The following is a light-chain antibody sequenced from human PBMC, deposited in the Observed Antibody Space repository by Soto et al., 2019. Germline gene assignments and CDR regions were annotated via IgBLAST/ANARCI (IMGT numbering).Light chain of an antibody. Sequence: DIQMTQSPSTRSASVGDRVTITCRASQSISSWLAWYQQKPGKAPNLLIYKASSLESGVPSRFSGSGSGTEFTLTISSLQPDDFANYYCQQCATYPYTFGQGTKLEIK. V-gene: IGKV1-5*03. CDR2: KAS. CDR1: QSISSW. CDR3: QQCATYPYT. J-gene: IGKJ2*01.